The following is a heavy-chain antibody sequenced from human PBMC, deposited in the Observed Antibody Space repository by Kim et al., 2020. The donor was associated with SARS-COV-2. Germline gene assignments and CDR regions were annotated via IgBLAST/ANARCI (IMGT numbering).Heavy chain of an antibody. CDR3: ARWLQLEGFDDY. V-gene: IGHV3-33*01. CDR1: GFTFSSYG. CDR2: IWYDGSNK. D-gene: IGHD1-1*01. J-gene: IGHJ4*02. Sequence: GGSLRLSCAASGFTFSSYGMHWVRQAPGKGLEWVAVIWYDGSNKYYADSVKGRFTISRDNSKNTLYLQMNSLRAEDTAVYYCARWLQLEGFDDYWGQGTLVTVSS.